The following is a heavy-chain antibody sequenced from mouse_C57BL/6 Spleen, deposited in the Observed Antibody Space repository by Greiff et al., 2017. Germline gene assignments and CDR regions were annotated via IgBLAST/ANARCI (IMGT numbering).Heavy chain of an antibody. J-gene: IGHJ1*03. CDR1: GFTFSDYY. Sequence: EVQLVESEGGLVQPGSSMKLSCTASGFTFSDYYMAWVRQVPEKGLEWVANINYDGSSTYYLDSLKSRFIISRDNAKNILYLQMSSLKSEDTATYYCARFLFTYFDVWGTGTTVTVSS. CDR2: INYDGSST. CDR3: ARFLFTYFDV. V-gene: IGHV5-16*01.